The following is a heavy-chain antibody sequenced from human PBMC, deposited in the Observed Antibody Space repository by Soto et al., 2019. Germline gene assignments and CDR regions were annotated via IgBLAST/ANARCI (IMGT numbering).Heavy chain of an antibody. CDR2: IVVGSGNT. D-gene: IGHD1-7*01. J-gene: IGHJ6*02. Sequence: GASVKVSFKASGFTFTSSAVQWVRQARGQRLEWIGWIVVGSGNTNYAQKFQERVTITRDMSTSTAYMELSSLRSEDTAVYYCAASGNWNYDYYYGMDVWGQGTTVTVSS. CDR3: AASGNWNYDYYYGMDV. V-gene: IGHV1-58*01. CDR1: GFTFTSSA.